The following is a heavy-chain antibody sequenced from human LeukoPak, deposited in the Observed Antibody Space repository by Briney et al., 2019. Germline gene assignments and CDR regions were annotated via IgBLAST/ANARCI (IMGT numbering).Heavy chain of an antibody. Sequence: GGSLRLSCAASGFTVSSNYMSWVRQAPGKGLEWVSVIYSGGSTYYADSVKGRFTISRDNSKNTLYLQMNSLRAEDTAVYYCAREAYGSGEYGMDVWGQGTTVTVSS. CDR3: AREAYGSGEYGMDV. V-gene: IGHV3-66*01. CDR2: IYSGGST. J-gene: IGHJ6*02. CDR1: GFTVSSNY. D-gene: IGHD3-10*01.